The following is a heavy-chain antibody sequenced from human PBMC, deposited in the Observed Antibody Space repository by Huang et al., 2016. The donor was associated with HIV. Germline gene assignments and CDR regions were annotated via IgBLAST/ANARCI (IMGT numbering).Heavy chain of an antibody. CDR2: SCPDDSDA. CDR3: AIIFDSVNAFDV. J-gene: IGHJ3*01. CDR1: GYDFSDYW. D-gene: IGHD3-9*01. Sequence: EVQLVQSGAELKKPGESLKISCRGSGYDFSDYWIAWVRQMPGKGLEWMSNSCPDDSDAAYSPSCQGQVTISADKSINTAYLQWSSLRASDTAMYYCAIIFDSVNAFDVWGQGTMVSVSS. V-gene: IGHV5-51*03.